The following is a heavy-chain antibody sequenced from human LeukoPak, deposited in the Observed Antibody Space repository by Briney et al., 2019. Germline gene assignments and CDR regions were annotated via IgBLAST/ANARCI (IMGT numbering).Heavy chain of an antibody. J-gene: IGHJ4*02. CDR3: GSGPNCGADCYSAVDY. CDR1: GFTFSSYW. Sequence: GGSLRLSCAASGFTFSSYWMFWVRQDPGKGLVWVSRINSDGSSVTYADSVKGRFTISRDNAKNTLYLQMNSLRAEDTAVYYCGSGPNCGADCYSAVDYWGQGTLVTVSS. V-gene: IGHV3-74*01. CDR2: INSDGSSV. D-gene: IGHD2-21*02.